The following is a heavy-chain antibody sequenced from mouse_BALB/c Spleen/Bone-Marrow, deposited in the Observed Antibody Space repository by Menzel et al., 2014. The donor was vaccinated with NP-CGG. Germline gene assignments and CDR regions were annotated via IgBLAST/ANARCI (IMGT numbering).Heavy chain of an antibody. CDR3: TRGYYGSSYDS. Sequence: VQLHQSGAELVRPGASVQLSCKASGYTFTSYWINWVKQRPGQSLEWIGNIYPSDSYTNYNQKFKDKATLTVDKSSSTAYMQLSSPTSEDSAVYYWTRGYYGSSYDSWGQGATLTVAS. J-gene: IGHJ2*01. D-gene: IGHD1-1*01. CDR2: IYPSDSYT. CDR1: GYTFTSYW. V-gene: IGHV1-69*02.